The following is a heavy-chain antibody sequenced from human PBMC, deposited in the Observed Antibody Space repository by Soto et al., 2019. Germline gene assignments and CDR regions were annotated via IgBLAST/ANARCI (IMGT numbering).Heavy chain of an antibody. CDR2: IDPSDSYT. CDR1: GYSFTSYW. Sequence: PGESLEISCKGSGYSFTSYWISWVRQMPGKGLEWMGRIDPSDSYTNYSPSFQGHVTISADKSISTAYLQWSSLKASDTAMYYCARRKIAAAVTPRGYGMDVWGQGTTVTVSS. D-gene: IGHD6-13*01. V-gene: IGHV5-10-1*01. CDR3: ARRKIAAAVTPRGYGMDV. J-gene: IGHJ6*02.